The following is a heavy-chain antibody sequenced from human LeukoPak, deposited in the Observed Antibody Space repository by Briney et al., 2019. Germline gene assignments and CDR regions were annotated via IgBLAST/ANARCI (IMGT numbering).Heavy chain of an antibody. CDR3: ARQLYSSRFDY. D-gene: IGHD6-13*01. CDR1: GASISRYY. CDR2: ISYSGDT. V-gene: IGHV4-59*04. Sequence: SETLSLTCTVSGASISRYYWSWIRQPPGKGLEWIGSISYSGDTSYNPSLKSRVTISVDTSKNRFSLKLNSVTAADTALYYCARQLYSSRFDYWGQGTLVTVSS. J-gene: IGHJ4*02.